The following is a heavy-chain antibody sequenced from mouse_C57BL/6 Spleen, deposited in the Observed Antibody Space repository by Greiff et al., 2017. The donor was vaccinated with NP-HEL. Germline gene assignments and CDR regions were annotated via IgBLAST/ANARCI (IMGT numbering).Heavy chain of an antibody. V-gene: IGHV1-64*01. CDR1: GYTFTSYW. CDR2: IHPNSGST. CDR3: ASGVGYYDYDEGFAY. Sequence: QVQLQQPGAELVKPGASVKLSCKASGYTFTSYWMHWVKQRPGQGLEWIGMIHPNSGSTNYNEKFKSKATLTVDKSSSTAYMQLSSLTSEDSAVYYCASGVGYYDYDEGFAYWGQGTLVTVSA. D-gene: IGHD2-4*01. J-gene: IGHJ3*01.